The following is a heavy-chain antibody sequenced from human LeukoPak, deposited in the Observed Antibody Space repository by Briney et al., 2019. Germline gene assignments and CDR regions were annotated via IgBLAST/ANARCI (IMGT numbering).Heavy chain of an antibody. D-gene: IGHD2-2*01. V-gene: IGHV3-30-3*01. CDR2: ISYDGSNK. Sequence: GGSLRLSCAASGFIFSSYAMHWVRQAPGKGLEWVAVISYDGSNKFYADSVKGRFTISRDNSKNTLYLQMNSLRAEDTAVYYCASEGVPGLVPAASSFDYWGQGTLVTVSS. J-gene: IGHJ4*02. CDR3: ASEGVPGLVPAASSFDY. CDR1: GFIFSSYA.